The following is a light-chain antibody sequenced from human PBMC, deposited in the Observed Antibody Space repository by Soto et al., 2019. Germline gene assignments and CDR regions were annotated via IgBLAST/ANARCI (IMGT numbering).Light chain of an antibody. Sequence: DIQLTQSPSFLSASVGDRVTITCRASQGISSYLAWYQQKPGKAPKLLIYAASTLQSGVPSRFSGSGSGTEFTLTISRLEPEDFAVYYCQQYGPSPRTFGQGTKVEVK. CDR1: QGISSY. V-gene: IGKV1-9*01. CDR3: QQYGPSPRT. J-gene: IGKJ1*01. CDR2: AAS.